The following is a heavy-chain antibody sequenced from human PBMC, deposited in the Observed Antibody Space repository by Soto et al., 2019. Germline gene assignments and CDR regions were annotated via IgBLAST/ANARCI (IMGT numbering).Heavy chain of an antibody. CDR2: INPKSGGT. J-gene: IGHJ6*02. Sequence: ASVKVSCKASGYSFTDYHIHWVRQAPGQGLEWLGRINPKSGGTSTAQKFQGWVTMTTDTSISAASMEPTRLTSDDTAIYYCARGDSTDCSNGVCSFFYNHDMDVWGQGTTVTVSS. CDR1: GYSFTDYH. V-gene: IGHV1-2*04. CDR3: ARGDSTDCSNGVCSFFYNHDMDV. D-gene: IGHD2-8*01.